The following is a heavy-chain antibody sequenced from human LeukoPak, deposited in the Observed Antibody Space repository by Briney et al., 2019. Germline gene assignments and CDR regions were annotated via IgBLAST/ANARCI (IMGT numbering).Heavy chain of an antibody. Sequence: PSETLSLTCTVSGGSISSYYWSWIRQPPGKGLEWIGYIYYSGSTNYNPSLKSRVTISVDTSKNQFSLKLSSVTAADTAVYYRAWSYGNSFDYWGQGTLVTVSS. CDR2: IYYSGST. J-gene: IGHJ4*02. CDR3: AWSYGNSFDY. V-gene: IGHV4-59*08. CDR1: GGSISSYY. D-gene: IGHD4-11*01.